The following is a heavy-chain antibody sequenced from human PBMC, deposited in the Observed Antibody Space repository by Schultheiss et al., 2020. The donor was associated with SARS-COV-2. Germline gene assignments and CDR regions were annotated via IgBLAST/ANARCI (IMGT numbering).Heavy chain of an antibody. V-gene: IGHV3-11*01. J-gene: IGHJ6*02. CDR3: ARDNTYYGPMDV. Sequence: GGSLRLSCAGSGFTFSDYYMSWIRQAPGKGLEWVSYISSSSNPIYYADSLKGRFTISRDNAKNSVYLQMNSLRAEDTAVYYCARDNTYYGPMDVWGQGTTVTVSS. D-gene: IGHD3-10*01. CDR1: GFTFSDYY. CDR2: ISSSSNPI.